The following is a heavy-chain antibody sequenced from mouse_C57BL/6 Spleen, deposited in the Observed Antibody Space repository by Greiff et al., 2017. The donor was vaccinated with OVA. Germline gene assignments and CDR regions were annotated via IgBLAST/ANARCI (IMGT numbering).Heavy chain of an antibody. J-gene: IGHJ2*01. CDR2: ISDGGSYT. V-gene: IGHV5-4*01. Sequence: EVKLMESGGGLVKPGGSLKLSCAASGFTFSSYAMSWVRQTPEKRLEWVATISDGGSYTYYPDNVKGRFTISRDNAKNNLYLQMSHLKSEDTAMYYCARDRTERNFDYWGQGTTLTVSS. CDR3: ARDRTERNFDY. CDR1: GFTFSSYA.